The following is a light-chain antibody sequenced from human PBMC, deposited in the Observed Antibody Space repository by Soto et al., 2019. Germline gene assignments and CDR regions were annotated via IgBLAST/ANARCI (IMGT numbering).Light chain of an antibody. CDR3: TSYTSSSPYV. CDR1: SSDVGGYNY. CDR2: EVR. Sequence: QSVLTQPASVSGSPGQSITISCTGTSSDVGGYNYVSWYQQLPGKAPKLMIYEVRNRPSGISNRFSGSKSGNTASLTISGLQAEDEADYYCTSYTSSSPYVFGTGTQLTVL. V-gene: IGLV2-14*01. J-gene: IGLJ1*01.